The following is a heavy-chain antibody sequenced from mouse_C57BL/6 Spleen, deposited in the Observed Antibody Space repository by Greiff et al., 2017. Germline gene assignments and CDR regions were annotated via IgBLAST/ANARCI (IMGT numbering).Heavy chain of an antibody. V-gene: IGHV7-1*01. CDR1: GFTFSDFY. Sequence: EVQLVESGGGLVQSGRSLRLSCATSGFTFSDFYMEWVRQAPGKGLEWIAASRNKANDYTTEYSASVKGRFIVSRDTSQSILYLQMNALRAEDTAIYYCARDADYGRDAMDYWGQGTSVTVSS. D-gene: IGHD1-1*01. CDR3: ARDADYGRDAMDY. J-gene: IGHJ4*01. CDR2: SRNKANDYTT.